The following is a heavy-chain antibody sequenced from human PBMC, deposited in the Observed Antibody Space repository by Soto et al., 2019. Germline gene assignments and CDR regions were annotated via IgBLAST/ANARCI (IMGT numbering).Heavy chain of an antibody. CDR1: GGSISSGGYS. V-gene: IGHV4-30-2*01. Sequence: QLQLQESGSGLVKPSQTLSLTCAVSGGSISSGGYSWSWIRQPPGKGLEGIGYIYHSGSINYNPSLKSGVTISVDRSKNQFSLKVSYVTAAYTAVYYCARAPDYWGQGTLVTVSS. CDR3: ARAPDY. CDR2: IYHSGSI. J-gene: IGHJ4*02.